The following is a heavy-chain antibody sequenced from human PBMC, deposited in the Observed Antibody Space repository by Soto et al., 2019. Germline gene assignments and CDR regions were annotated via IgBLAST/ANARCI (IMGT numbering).Heavy chain of an antibody. J-gene: IGHJ5*02. CDR2: IYYRSKWFH. CDR1: GDSVSSNGAC. CDR3: ARRSSSSLGSRFDP. D-gene: IGHD6-6*01. Sequence: SETLSLTCVISGDSVSSNGACWNWIRQSPSRGLQWLGRIYYRSKWFHDYAASVESRMAINPDTSRNQFSLKLSSVTPTDTAVYYCARRSSSSLGSRFDPWGRGILVTVSS. V-gene: IGHV6-1*01.